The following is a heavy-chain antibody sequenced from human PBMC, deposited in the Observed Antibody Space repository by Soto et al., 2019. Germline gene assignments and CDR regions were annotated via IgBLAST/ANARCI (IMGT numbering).Heavy chain of an antibody. D-gene: IGHD1-1*01. CDR1: CFTFMNYS. Sequence: GSLILSCASSCFTFMNYSMNWVRQAPGKGLEWVSSISSSSSYIYYADSVKGRFTIPRDNAKNSLYLQINSLRAEDTAVYYCARSGYNWHDPGAPDLDYWGQGTLVTVSS. CDR2: ISSSSSYI. V-gene: IGHV3-21*01. J-gene: IGHJ4*02. CDR3: ARSGYNWHDPGAPDLDY.